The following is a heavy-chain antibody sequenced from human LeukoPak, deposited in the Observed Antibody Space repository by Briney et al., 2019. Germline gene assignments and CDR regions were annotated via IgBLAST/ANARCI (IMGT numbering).Heavy chain of an antibody. CDR2: IYSGGST. J-gene: IGHJ4*02. CDR3: ARDADSSGWYGGYYFDY. Sequence: GGSLRLSCAVSGFIFSRHSMSWIRQAPGKGLEWVSVIYSGGSTYYADSVKGRFTISRDNSKNTLYLQMNSLRAEDTAVYYCARDADSSGWYGGYYFDYWGQGTLVTVSS. CDR1: GFIFSRHS. D-gene: IGHD6-19*01. V-gene: IGHV3-66*01.